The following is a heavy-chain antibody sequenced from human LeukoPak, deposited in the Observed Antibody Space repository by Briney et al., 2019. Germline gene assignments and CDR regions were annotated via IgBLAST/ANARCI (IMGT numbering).Heavy chain of an antibody. D-gene: IGHD3-3*01. CDR1: GESFSGYS. V-gene: IGHV4-34*01. J-gene: IGHJ3*02. Sequence: SETLSLTCAVYGESFSGYSWSWIRQPPGKGLEWIGEINHRGSTNYIPSLKSRVTISVDTSKNQFSLKLSSVTAADTAVYYCARGHDSGAFDIWGQGTMVTVSS. CDR3: ARGHDSGAFDI. CDR2: INHRGST.